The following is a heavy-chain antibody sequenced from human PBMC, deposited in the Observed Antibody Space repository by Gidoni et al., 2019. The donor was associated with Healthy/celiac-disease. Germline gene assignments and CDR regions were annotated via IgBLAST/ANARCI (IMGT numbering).Heavy chain of an antibody. CDR3: ARVLLTGTKNYYYYYGMDV. CDR2: TYYRSKWYN. J-gene: IGHJ6*02. CDR1: GDSVSSTSAA. D-gene: IGHD1-7*01. Sequence: QVQLQQSGPGLVKPSQTLSLTCAISGDSVSSTSAAWNWIRQSPWRGLEWLGRTYYRSKWYNDYAVSVKSLITINPDTSKNQFSLQLNSVTPEDTAVYYCARVLLTGTKNYYYYYGMDVWGQGTTVTVSS. V-gene: IGHV6-1*01.